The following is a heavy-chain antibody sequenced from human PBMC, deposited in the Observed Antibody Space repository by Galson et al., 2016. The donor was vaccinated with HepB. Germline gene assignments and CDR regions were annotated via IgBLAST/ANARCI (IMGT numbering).Heavy chain of an antibody. CDR1: GGSISIYDRY. CDR3: AGGFGLRFGESPNY. V-gene: IGHV4-39*07. D-gene: IGHD5-12*01. Sequence: SETLSLTCTVSGGSISIYDRYWTWIRQPPGAGLEWIGSIHYDGATYYKSSLKSRITISVDTSKNQFSLKLTSLTAADTAVYFCAGGFGLRFGESPNYWGQGTLVTVSS. J-gene: IGHJ4*02. CDR2: IHYDGAT.